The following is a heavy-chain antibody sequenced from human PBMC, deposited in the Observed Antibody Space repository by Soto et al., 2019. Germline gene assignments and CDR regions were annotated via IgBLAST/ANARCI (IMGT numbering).Heavy chain of an antibody. J-gene: IGHJ4*02. CDR2: ISSSSSYI. CDR1: GFTFSSYS. V-gene: IGHV3-21*01. Sequence: EVQLVESGGGLVKPGGSLRLSCAASGFTFSSYSMNWVRQAPGKGLEWVSSISSSSSYIYYADSVKGRFTISRDNAKNSLYLQMNSLRAVDTAVYYCVNGGYDGGEFDYWGQGTLVTFSS. D-gene: IGHD5-12*01. CDR3: VNGGYDGGEFDY.